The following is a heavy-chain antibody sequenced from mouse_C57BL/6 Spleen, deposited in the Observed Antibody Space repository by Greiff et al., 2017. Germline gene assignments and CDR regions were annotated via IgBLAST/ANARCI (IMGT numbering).Heavy chain of an antibody. J-gene: IGHJ3*01. V-gene: IGHV1-39*01. Sequence: EVQPQQSGPEPVKPGASVKIFCKASGYSFTDYNMKRVKQSNGKSLEWIGVINPNNGTTSYNQKFKGKATLTVDQSSSTAYMQLNSLTSEDSAVYYCARCPCYCNYFAYWGQGTLVTVSA. CDR3: ARCPCYCNYFAY. CDR1: GYSFTDYN. D-gene: IGHD2-10*01. CDR2: INPNNGTT.